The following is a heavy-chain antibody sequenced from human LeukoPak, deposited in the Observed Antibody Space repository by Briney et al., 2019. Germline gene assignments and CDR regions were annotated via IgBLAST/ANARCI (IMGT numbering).Heavy chain of an antibody. CDR2: INPNSGGT. CDR3: ARGYCSSTSCFYYFDY. J-gene: IGHJ4*02. Sequence: ASVKVSCKASGYTFTNYGIDWVRQAPGQGLEWMGWINPNSGGTNYAQKFQGRVTMTRDTSISTAYMELSRLRSDDTAVYYCARGYCSSTSCFYYFDYWGQGTLVTVSS. CDR1: GYTFTNYG. D-gene: IGHD2-2*01. V-gene: IGHV1-2*02.